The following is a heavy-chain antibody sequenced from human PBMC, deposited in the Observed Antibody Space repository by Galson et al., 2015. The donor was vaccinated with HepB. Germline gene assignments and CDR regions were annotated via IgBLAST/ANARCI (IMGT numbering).Heavy chain of an antibody. CDR3: ARGVSGVRRAWPEDYYYYYGMDV. D-gene: IGHD1-14*01. CDR1: GDSVSSNSAA. CDR2: TYYRSKWYN. V-gene: IGHV6-1*01. Sequence: CAISGDSVSSNSAAWNWIRQSPSRGLEWLGRTYYRSKWYNDYAVSVKSRITINPDTSKNQFSLQLNSVTPEDTAVYYCARGVSGVRRAWPEDYYYYYGMDVWGQGTTVTVSS. J-gene: IGHJ6*02.